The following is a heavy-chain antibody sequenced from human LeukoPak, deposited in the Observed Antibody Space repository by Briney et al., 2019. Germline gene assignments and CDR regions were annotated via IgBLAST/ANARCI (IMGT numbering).Heavy chain of an antibody. D-gene: IGHD3-16*02. Sequence: SGGSLRLSCAASGFTFSSYAMSWVRQAPGKGLEWVSAISGSGGSTYYADSVKGRFTISRDNSKNTLYLQMNSLRAEDTAVYYCAKDMRTLHWGKPYDYVWGSYRYPRPQANDYWGQGTLVTVSS. V-gene: IGHV3-23*01. CDR2: ISGSGGST. CDR1: GFTFSSYA. CDR3: AKDMRTLHWGKPYDYVWGSYRYPRPQANDY. J-gene: IGHJ4*02.